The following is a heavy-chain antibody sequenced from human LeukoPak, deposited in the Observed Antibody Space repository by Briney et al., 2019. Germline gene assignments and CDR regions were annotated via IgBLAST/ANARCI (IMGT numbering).Heavy chain of an antibody. CDR2: ISYDGSNK. D-gene: IGHD4-17*01. CDR1: GFTFSSYA. V-gene: IGHV3-30-3*01. J-gene: IGHJ4*02. Sequence: PGGSLRLSCAASGFTFSSYAMHWVRQAPGKGLEWVAVISYDGSNKYYADSVKGRFTISRDNSKNTLYLQMNSLRAEDTAVYYCARTSYGDFQYYFDYWGQGTLVTVSS. CDR3: ARTSYGDFQYYFDY.